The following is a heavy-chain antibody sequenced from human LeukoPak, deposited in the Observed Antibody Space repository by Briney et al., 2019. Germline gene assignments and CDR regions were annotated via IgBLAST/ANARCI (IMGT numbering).Heavy chain of an antibody. J-gene: IGHJ4*02. CDR2: IIPILGIA. CDR1: GCTFSSYA. V-gene: IGHV1-69*04. Sequence: AVKVSCKGSGCTFSSYAISWVRQAPGQGLEWMGRIIPILGIANYAQKFQGRVTITADKSTSTAYMELSSLRSEDTAVYYCAREGGGGNPVFDYWGQGTLVTVSS. CDR3: AREGGGGNPVFDY. D-gene: IGHD4-23*01.